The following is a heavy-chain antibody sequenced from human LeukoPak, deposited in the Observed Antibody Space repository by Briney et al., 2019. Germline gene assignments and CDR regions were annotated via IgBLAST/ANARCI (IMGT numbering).Heavy chain of an antibody. D-gene: IGHD6-6*01. Sequence: LETLSLTCTVSGGSISSSSYYWGWIRQPPGKGLEWIGSIYYSGSTYYNPSLKSRVTISVDTSKNQFSLKLSSVTAADTAVYYCATPGRYSSSGYFDYWGQGTLVTVSS. CDR2: IYYSGST. CDR3: ATPGRYSSSGYFDY. J-gene: IGHJ4*02. V-gene: IGHV4-39*07. CDR1: GGSISSSSYY.